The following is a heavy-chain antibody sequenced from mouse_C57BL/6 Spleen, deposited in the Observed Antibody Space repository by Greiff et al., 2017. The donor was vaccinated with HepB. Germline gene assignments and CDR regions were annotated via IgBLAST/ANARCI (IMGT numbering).Heavy chain of an antibody. D-gene: IGHD2-4*01. CDR1: GYAFSSYW. J-gene: IGHJ4*01. CDR3: ARDYYDAAMDY. CDR2: IYPGDGDT. Sequence: QVQLQQSGAELVKPGASVKISCKASGYAFSSYWMNWVKQRPGKGLEWIGQIYPGDGDTNYNVKFKGKATLTADKSSSTAYMQLSSLTSEDSAVYFCARDYYDAAMDYWGQGTSVTVSS. V-gene: IGHV1-80*01.